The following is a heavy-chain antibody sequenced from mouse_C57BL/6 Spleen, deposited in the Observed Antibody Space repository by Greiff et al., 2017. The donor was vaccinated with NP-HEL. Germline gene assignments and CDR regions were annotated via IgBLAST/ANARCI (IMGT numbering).Heavy chain of an antibody. CDR2: ISSGSSTN. J-gene: IGHJ4*01. CDR3: VYSMDY. Sequence: DVHLVESGGGLVKPGGSLKLSCADSGFTFSDYGMHWVRQAAEKGMEWVAYISSGSSTNYYADTVKGRFTISRDNAKNTLFLQMTSLRSEDTAIYYCVYSMDYWGQGTSVTVSS. CDR1: GFTFSDYG. V-gene: IGHV5-17*01.